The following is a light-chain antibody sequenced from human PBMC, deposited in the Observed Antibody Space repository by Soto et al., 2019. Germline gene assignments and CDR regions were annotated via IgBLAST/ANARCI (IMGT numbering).Light chain of an antibody. Sequence: DVQMTQSPSTLSASVGDRVTITCRASQSISSWLAWYQQKPGKVPKLLIYDASSLESGVPSRFSGGGSGTEFTLTISSLQPDDFATYYCQQYNSYPITFGQGTRLAIK. CDR2: DAS. CDR1: QSISSW. V-gene: IGKV1-5*01. CDR3: QQYNSYPIT. J-gene: IGKJ5*01.